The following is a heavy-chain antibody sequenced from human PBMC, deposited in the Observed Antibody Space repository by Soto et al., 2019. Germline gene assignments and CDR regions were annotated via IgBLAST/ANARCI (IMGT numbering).Heavy chain of an antibody. CDR1: GGTFSSYA. Sequence: VASVKVSCKASGGTFSSYAISWVRQAPGQGLEWMGGIIPIFGTANYAQKFQGRVTITADESTSTAYMELSSLRSEDTAVYYCARDTRGEMATIGYYYYGMDVWGQGTTVTVSS. V-gene: IGHV1-69*13. J-gene: IGHJ6*02. D-gene: IGHD3-16*01. CDR2: IIPIFGTA. CDR3: ARDTRGEMATIGYYYYGMDV.